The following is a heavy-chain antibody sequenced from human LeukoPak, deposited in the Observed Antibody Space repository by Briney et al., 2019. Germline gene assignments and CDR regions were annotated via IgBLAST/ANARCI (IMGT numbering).Heavy chain of an antibody. D-gene: IGHD3-3*01. CDR3: ASVTSITIFGVVSSWFDP. V-gene: IGHV5-51*01. CDR1: GYSFTSYW. J-gene: IGHJ5*02. Sequence: GESLKISCKGSGYSFTSYWIGWVRQMPGKGLEWMGIIYPGDSDTRYSPSFQGQVTISADKSISTAYLQWSSLTAPDTTTYPCASVTSITIFGVVSSWFDPWGQGTLVTVSS. CDR2: IYPGDSDT.